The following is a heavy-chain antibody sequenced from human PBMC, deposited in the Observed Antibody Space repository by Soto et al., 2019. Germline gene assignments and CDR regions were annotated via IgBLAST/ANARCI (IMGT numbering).Heavy chain of an antibody. CDR1: GFTVNSNY. Sequence: EVQLVESGGGLVQPGGSLRLSCAASGFTVNSNYMSWVRQAPGKGLEWVSVIYSDGSTYYADSVKGRFTISRHNSNNTLYFQMNNLRTEDTAVYYCAGTAQYHGSGIYFHYYGMDVWGQGTTVTVPS. V-gene: IGHV3-53*04. D-gene: IGHD3-10*01. J-gene: IGHJ6*02. CDR3: AGTAQYHGSGIYFHYYGMDV. CDR2: IYSDGST.